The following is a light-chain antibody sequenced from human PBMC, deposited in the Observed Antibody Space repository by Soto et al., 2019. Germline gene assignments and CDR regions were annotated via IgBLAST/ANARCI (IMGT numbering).Light chain of an antibody. CDR3: SSYSGSNNYVV. Sequence: QSALTQPPSASGSPGQSVTISCTGTSSDVGGYNYVSWYQQHPGKAPKFMIYEVNKRPSGVPDRFSGSKSGNTASLTVSGLQADDEADYYCSSYSGSNNYVVFGGGTKLTVL. CDR2: EVN. CDR1: SSDVGGYNY. J-gene: IGLJ2*01. V-gene: IGLV2-8*01.